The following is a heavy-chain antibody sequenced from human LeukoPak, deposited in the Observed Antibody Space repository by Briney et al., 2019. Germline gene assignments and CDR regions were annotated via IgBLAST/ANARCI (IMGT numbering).Heavy chain of an antibody. CDR2: IKSKTDGWTT. CDR3: TKRAN. D-gene: IGHD1-1*01. CDR1: GFTFSNAW. J-gene: IGHJ4*02. Sequence: PGGSLRLSCASSGFTFSNAWMSWVRQAPAKGVEWVGRIKSKTDGWTTDYAAPVKGRFTISRDDSKNTLYLQMNSLKTEDTAVYYCTKRANWGQGTLVTVSS. V-gene: IGHV3-15*01.